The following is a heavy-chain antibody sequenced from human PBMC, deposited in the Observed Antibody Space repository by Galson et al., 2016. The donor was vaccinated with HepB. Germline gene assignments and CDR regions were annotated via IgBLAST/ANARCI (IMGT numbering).Heavy chain of an antibody. CDR1: GFTFSSYW. CDR3: AIGLAVAGHMVGALWYFYGMDL. Sequence: SLRLSCAASGFTFSSYWMNWVRQVPGKGLVWVSRIHPDGSSTSYADSVQGRFTMSRDNAKNTVYLQMNGLRADDTAVYYCAIGLAVAGHMVGALWYFYGMDLWGQGTTLTVSS. CDR2: IHPDGSST. D-gene: IGHD6-19*01. J-gene: IGHJ6*02. V-gene: IGHV3-74*01.